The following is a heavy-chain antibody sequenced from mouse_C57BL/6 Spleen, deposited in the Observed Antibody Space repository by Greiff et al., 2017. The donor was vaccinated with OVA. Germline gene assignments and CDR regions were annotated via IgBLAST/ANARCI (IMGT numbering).Heavy chain of an antibody. CDR3: ARRPITTVVATGAMDY. D-gene: IGHD1-1*01. CDR1: GYAFSSSW. V-gene: IGHV1-82*01. CDR2: IYPGDGDT. J-gene: IGHJ4*01. Sequence: VNVVESGPELVKPGASVKISCKASGYAFSSSWMNWVKQRPGKGLEWIGRIYPGDGDTNYNGKFKGKATLTADKSSSTAYMQLSSLTSEDSAVYFCARRPITTVVATGAMDYWGQGTSVTVSS.